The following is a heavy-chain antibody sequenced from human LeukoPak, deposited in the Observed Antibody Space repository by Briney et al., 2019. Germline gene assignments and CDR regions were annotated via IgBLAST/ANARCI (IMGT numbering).Heavy chain of an antibody. D-gene: IGHD2-15*01. CDR1: GFTFSSYA. CDR2: ISYDGSNK. V-gene: IGHV3-30*04. Sequence: GRSLRLSCAASGFTFSSYAMHWVRQAPGKGLEWVAVISYDGSNKYYADSVKGRFTISRDNSKNTLYLQMNSLRAEDTAVYYCAREPRGGVVVAYNDYFDYWGQGTLVTVSS. CDR3: AREPRGGVVVAYNDYFDY. J-gene: IGHJ4*02.